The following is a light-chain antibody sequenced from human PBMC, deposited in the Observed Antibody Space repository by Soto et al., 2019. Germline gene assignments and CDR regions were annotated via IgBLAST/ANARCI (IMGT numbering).Light chain of an antibody. CDR1: SSDVGRYNY. CDR2: EVT. J-gene: IGLJ3*02. V-gene: IGLV2-8*01. CDR3: SSYAGSNNLV. Sequence: QSAVTQPPSASGSPGQSVTISCTGTSSDVGRYNYVSWYQQNPGKAPKLLIYEVTKRPSGVPDRFSGSKSGNTASLTVSGLQAEDEGDYYCSSYAGSNNLVFGGGTKLTVL.